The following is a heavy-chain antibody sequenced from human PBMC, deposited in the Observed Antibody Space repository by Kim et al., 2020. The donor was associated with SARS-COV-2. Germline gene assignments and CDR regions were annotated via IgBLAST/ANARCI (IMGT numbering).Heavy chain of an antibody. CDR1: GFTVNSDY. J-gene: IGHJ5*02. D-gene: IGHD3-16*01. CDR3: ARDHTPGGFDP. Sequence: GGSLRLSCAASGFTVNSDYMTWVGQAPGKGLEWVSTVYSGGTTYYADSVKGRFTISRDNSRNTLYLQMNSLRADDTAVYYCARDHTPGGFDPWGQGTLVTVSS. V-gene: IGHV3-53*01. CDR2: VYSGGTT.